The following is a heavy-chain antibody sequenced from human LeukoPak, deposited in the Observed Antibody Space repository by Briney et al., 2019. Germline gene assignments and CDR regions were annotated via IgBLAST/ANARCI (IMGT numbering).Heavy chain of an antibody. CDR1: GFTFSSYL. Sequence: PGGSLRLSCAASGFTFSSYLMHWVRQAPGKGLVWVSRINNDGSSTTYADFAKGRFTISRDNAKNTVYLQMNSLRAEDTAVYYCAELGITMIGGVWGKGTTVTISS. CDR3: AELGITMIGGV. V-gene: IGHV3-74*01. CDR2: INNDGSST. D-gene: IGHD3-10*02. J-gene: IGHJ6*04.